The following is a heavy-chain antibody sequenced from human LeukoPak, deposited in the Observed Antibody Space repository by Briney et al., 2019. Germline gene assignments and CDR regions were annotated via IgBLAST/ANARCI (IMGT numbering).Heavy chain of an antibody. J-gene: IGHJ6*03. CDR1: GGPLSGYY. Sequence: PSETLSLTCGVYGGPLSGYYWNWIRQSPGKGLEWIGEVNHSGSTNYNPSLKSRVTISLNTSTNQFSLSLTSVTAAGTAVYYCARGGPRVYYYYYYMDVWGKGTSVTVSS. CDR3: ARGGPRVYYYYYYMDV. CDR2: VNHSGST. V-gene: IGHV4-34*01.